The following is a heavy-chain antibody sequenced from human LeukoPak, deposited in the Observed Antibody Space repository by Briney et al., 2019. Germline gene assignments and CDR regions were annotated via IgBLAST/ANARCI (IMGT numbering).Heavy chain of an antibody. CDR1: GFRLCELG. CDR3: ATGEGYCSGATCYSGFDY. D-gene: IGHD2-15*01. V-gene: IGHV1-24*01. CDR2: FDDVDKKR. Sequence: GASVKVSCKVSGFRLCELGLHWVRQTPGKGPEWMGGFDDVDKKRMFAENFQGRLTMTDDTSTDIAYMELSSLRFEDTAVYYCATGEGYCSGATCYSGFDYWGQGTLVTVSS. J-gene: IGHJ4*02.